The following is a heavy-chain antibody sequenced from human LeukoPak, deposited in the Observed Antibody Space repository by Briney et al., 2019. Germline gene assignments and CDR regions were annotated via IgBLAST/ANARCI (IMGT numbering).Heavy chain of an antibody. CDR3: ARGHSSSDFDY. CDR2: MNPNSGNT. CDR1: GYTFTSYD. V-gene: IGHV1-8*03. J-gene: IGHJ4*02. Sequence: ASVKVSCKASGYTFTSYDINWARQATGQGLEWMGWMNPNSGNTGYAQKFQGRVTITRNTSINTAYMELSSLSSEDTAVYYCARGHSSSDFDYWGQGTLVTVSS. D-gene: IGHD6-6*01.